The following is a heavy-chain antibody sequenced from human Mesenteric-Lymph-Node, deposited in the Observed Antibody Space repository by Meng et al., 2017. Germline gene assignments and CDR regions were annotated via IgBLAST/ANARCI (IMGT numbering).Heavy chain of an antibody. CDR3: AREEGPSSSWYVDY. CDR1: GYTFTGYY. CDR2: INPNSGGT. V-gene: IGHV1-2*06. Sequence: QVQLVQSGAEVKKPGASVKVSCKASGYTFTGYYMHWVRQAPGQGLEWMGRINPNSGGTNYAQKFQGRVTMTRDTSISTAYMELSRLRSDDKAVYYCAREEGPSSSWYVDYWGQGTLVTVSS. D-gene: IGHD6-13*01. J-gene: IGHJ4*02.